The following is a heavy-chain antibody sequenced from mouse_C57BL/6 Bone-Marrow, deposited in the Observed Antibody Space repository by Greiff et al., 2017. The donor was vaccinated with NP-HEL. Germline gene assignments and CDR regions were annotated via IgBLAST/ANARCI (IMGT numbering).Heavy chain of an antibody. D-gene: IGHD2-3*01. CDR2: IDPENGDT. Sequence: VQLQQSGAELVRPGASVKLSCTASGFNIKDDYMHWVKQRPEQGLEWIGWIDPENGDTEYASKFQGKATITADTSSNTAYLQLSSLTSEDTAVYYCTTWDDVFYYFDYWGQGTTLTVSS. V-gene: IGHV14-4*01. J-gene: IGHJ2*01. CDR3: TTWDDVFYYFDY. CDR1: GFNIKDDY.